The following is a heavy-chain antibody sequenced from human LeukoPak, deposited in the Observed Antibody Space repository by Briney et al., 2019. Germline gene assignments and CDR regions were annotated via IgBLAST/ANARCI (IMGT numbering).Heavy chain of an antibody. CDR1: GYTFNTWG. Sequence: GASETVSYTASGYTFNTWGISWVRQAPGPGLEWTGWISTYNGDIKYEANLQGRVTLPTDTSTSTAYMELMSLRSDDTAVYYCLRDAQRPRLTPDYWGQGTLVTVSS. CDR3: LRDAQRPRLTPDY. J-gene: IGHJ4*02. V-gene: IGHV1-18*01. CDR2: ISTYNGDI. D-gene: IGHD6-25*01.